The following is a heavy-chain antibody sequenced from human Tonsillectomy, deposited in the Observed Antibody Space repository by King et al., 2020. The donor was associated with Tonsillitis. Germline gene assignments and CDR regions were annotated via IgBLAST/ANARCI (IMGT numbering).Heavy chain of an antibody. Sequence: VQLVESGGGVVQPGRSLRLSCAASGFTFSSYGMHWVRQAPGKGLEWVAVISYDGSNKYYADSVKGRFTISRDNSKNTLYLQMNSLGAEDTAVYYCAVAFGGFTVTTQLGYGMDVWGQGTTVTVSS. CDR2: ISYDGSNK. CDR1: GFTFSSYG. V-gene: IGHV3-30*03. J-gene: IGHJ6*02. CDR3: AVAFGGFTVTTQLGYGMDV. D-gene: IGHD3-16*01.